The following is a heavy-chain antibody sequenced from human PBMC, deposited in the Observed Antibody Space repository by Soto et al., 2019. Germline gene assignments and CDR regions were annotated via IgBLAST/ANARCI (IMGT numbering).Heavy chain of an antibody. J-gene: IGHJ3*02. D-gene: IGHD2-15*01. CDR1: GYPFTTYG. V-gene: IGHV1-18*01. Sequence: ASVKVSCKASGYPFTTYGNSLVRKAPGQGLEWMGWISAYNGNTNYAQKLQGRVTMTTDTSSSTDYMELRSMKSDETAVYYCARDGEGWWTFNTWGQVTMVTVSS. CDR2: ISAYNGNT. CDR3: ARDGEGWWTFNT.